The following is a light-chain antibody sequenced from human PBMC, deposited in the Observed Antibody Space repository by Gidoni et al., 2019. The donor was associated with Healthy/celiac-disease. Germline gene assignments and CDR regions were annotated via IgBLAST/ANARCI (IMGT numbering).Light chain of an antibody. CDR2: QDS. J-gene: IGLJ2*01. CDR3: QAWDSSTVV. Sequence: DELTQPPSVSVSPGQTASITCSGDKLGDKYACWYQQKPGQSPVLVIYQDSKRPSGIPERFSGSNSGNTATLTISGTQAMDEADYYCQAWDSSTVVFGGGTKLTVL. CDR1: KLGDKY. V-gene: IGLV3-1*01.